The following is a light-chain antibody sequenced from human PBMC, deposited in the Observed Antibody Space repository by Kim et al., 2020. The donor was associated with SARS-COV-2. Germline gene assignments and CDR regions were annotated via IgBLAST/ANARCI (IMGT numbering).Light chain of an antibody. J-gene: IGLJ1*01. CDR2: DVS. Sequence: GQSITISCTGTSSDVGGYNYVSWYQQHPGTAPKLMIYDVSNRPSGVSNRFSGSKSGNTASLTISGLQAEDEADYYCSSYTSSSTYVFGTGTKVTVL. CDR3: SSYTSSSTYV. CDR1: SSDVGGYNY. V-gene: IGLV2-14*03.